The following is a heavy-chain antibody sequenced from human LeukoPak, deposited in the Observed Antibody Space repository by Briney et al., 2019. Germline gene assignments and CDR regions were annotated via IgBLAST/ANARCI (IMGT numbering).Heavy chain of an antibody. CDR3: ARDRLSWSGYYSYYGMDV. Sequence: ASVKVSCKASGYTFTGYYMHWVRQAPGQGLEWMGRINPNSGGTNYAQKFQGRVTMTRDTSISTAYMELSSLRSEDTAVYYCARDRLSWSGYYSYYGMDVWGQGTTVTVSS. D-gene: IGHD3-3*01. J-gene: IGHJ6*02. V-gene: IGHV1-2*06. CDR2: INPNSGGT. CDR1: GYTFTGYY.